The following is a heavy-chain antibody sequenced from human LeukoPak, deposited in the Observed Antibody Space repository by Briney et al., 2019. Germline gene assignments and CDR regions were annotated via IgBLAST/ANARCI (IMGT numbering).Heavy chain of an antibody. D-gene: IGHD2-21*02. Sequence: GASVKVSCKASGYTFTSYYMHWVRQAPGQGLEWMGIINPSGGSTSYAQKFQGRVTMTRDTSTGTVYMELSSLRSEDTAVYYCARVNCGGDCSPDGAEYFQHWGQGTLVTVSS. V-gene: IGHV1-46*01. CDR3: ARVNCGGDCSPDGAEYFQH. CDR2: INPSGGST. CDR1: GYTFTSYY. J-gene: IGHJ1*01.